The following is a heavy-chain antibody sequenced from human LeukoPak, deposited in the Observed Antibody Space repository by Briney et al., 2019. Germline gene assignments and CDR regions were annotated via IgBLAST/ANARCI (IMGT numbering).Heavy chain of an antibody. J-gene: IGHJ4*02. CDR3: AKAMGRVVVVPACSDY. V-gene: IGHV3-23*01. CDR1: GFTFSSYA. CDR2: ISGSGGST. Sequence: GGSLRLSCAASGFTFSSYAMSWVRQAPGKGLEWVSAISGSGGSTYYADSVKGRFTISRDNSKNTLYLQMNSLRAEDTAVYYCAKAMGRVVVVPACSDYWGQGTLVTVSS. D-gene: IGHD2-2*01.